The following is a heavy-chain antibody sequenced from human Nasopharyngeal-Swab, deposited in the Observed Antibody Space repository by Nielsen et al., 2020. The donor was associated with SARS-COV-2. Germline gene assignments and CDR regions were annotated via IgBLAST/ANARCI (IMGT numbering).Heavy chain of an antibody. D-gene: IGHD6-13*01. J-gene: IGHJ5*02. V-gene: IGHV3-33*06. CDR3: AKDPSRVAANWFDP. CDR2: IWYDGSNK. Sequence: GESLKISCAASGFTFSGYGMHWVRQAPGKGLEWVAVIWYDGSNKYYADSVKGRFTISRDNSKNTLYLQMNSLRAEDTAVYYCAKDPSRVAANWFDPWGQGTLVTVSS. CDR1: GFTFSGYG.